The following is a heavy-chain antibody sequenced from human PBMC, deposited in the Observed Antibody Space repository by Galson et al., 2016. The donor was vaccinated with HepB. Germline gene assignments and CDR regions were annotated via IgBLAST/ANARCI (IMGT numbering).Heavy chain of an antibody. D-gene: IGHD3-16*01. CDR3: VKALRRAPPYYLDF. CDR2: ISGTGVYT. Sequence: SLRLSCAASGFSFSSYVMNWVRQAPGEGLEWVSHISGTGVYTDYADSVKGRFTISRDNSRNTVFLQLKSLRVEDTAVYYCVKALRRAPPYYLDFWGQGTPVVVSS. J-gene: IGHJ4*02. CDR1: GFSFSSYV. V-gene: IGHV3-23*01.